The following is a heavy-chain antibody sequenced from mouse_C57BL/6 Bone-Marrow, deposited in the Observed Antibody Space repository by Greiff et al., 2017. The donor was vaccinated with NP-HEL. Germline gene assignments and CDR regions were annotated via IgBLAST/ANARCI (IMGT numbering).Heavy chain of an antibody. D-gene: IGHD3-2*02. CDR1: GYTFTSYW. CDR3: ARQLRLRESFYYAMDY. V-gene: IGHV1-7*01. Sequence: VQGVESGADLAKPGASVKLSCKASGYTFTSYWMHWVNQRPGQGLEWIGYINPSSGYTKYNQKFKDKATLTADKSSSTAYMQLSSLTYEDSAVYYCARQLRLRESFYYAMDYWGQGTSVTVSS. CDR2: INPSSGYT. J-gene: IGHJ4*01.